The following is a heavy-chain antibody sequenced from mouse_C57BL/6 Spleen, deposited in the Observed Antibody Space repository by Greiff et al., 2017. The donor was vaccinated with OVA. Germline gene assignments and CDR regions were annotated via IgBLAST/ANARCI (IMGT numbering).Heavy chain of an antibody. CDR1: GFTFSSYG. V-gene: IGHV5-6*01. CDR3: ASPITTVVAPRYFDV. D-gene: IGHD1-1*01. J-gene: IGHJ1*03. CDR2: ISSGGSYT. Sequence: EVKVVESGGDLVKPGGSLKLSCAASGFTFSSYGMSWVRQTPDKRLEWVATISSGGSYTYYPDSVKGRFTISRDNAKNTLYLQMSSLKSEDTAMYYCASPITTVVAPRYFDVWGTGTTVTVSS.